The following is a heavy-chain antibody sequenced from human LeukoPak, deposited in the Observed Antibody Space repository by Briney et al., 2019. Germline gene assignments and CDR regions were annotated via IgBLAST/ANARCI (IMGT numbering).Heavy chain of an antibody. CDR3: AREWGRIAVAGGPGY. V-gene: IGHV3-33*01. J-gene: IGHJ4*02. Sequence: GGSVRLSCEGSGFMFSNYGMDGVRPGPGTGVEGEALIWYDGRTKFHADSVRGRFTISRDNSANTPYLQMSSLRVEDTAVYYCAREWGRIAVAGGPGYWGQGALVTVSS. CDR2: IWYDGRTK. CDR1: GFMFSNYG. D-gene: IGHD6-19*01.